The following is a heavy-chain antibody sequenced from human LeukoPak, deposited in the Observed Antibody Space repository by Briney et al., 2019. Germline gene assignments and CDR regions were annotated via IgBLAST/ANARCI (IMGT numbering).Heavy chain of an antibody. Sequence: SVKVSCKASGGTFSSYAISWVRQAPGQGLGWMGGIIPIFGTANYAQKFQGRVTITTDESTSTAYMELRSLRSDDTAVYYCARDPSYSSSSGDAFDIWGQGTMVTVSS. CDR3: ARDPSYSSSSGDAFDI. J-gene: IGHJ3*02. D-gene: IGHD6-6*01. V-gene: IGHV1-69*05. CDR1: GGTFSSYA. CDR2: IIPIFGTA.